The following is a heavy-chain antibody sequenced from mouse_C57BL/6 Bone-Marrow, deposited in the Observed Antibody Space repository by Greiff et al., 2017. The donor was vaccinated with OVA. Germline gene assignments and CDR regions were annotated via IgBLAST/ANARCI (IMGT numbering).Heavy chain of an antibody. Sequence: VKVVESGPGLVAPSQSLSITCTVSGFSLTSSGVSWVRQPPGKGLEWLGVIWGDGSTNYHSALISRLSISKDNSKSQVFLNLNSLQTDDTATYYCAKRGLWYFDVGGTGTTVTVSS. CDR1: GFSLTSSG. CDR3: AKRGLWYFDV. CDR2: IWGDGST. V-gene: IGHV2-3*01. J-gene: IGHJ1*03.